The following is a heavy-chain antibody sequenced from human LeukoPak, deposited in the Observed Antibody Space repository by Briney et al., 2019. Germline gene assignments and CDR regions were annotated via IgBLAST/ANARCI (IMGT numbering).Heavy chain of an antibody. J-gene: IGHJ4*02. D-gene: IGHD1-26*01. Sequence: GGSLRLSCAASGFTFSNAWMRWVRQAPGKGLEWVGRIKDKSEGGPTDYAAPVNGRFTIAREDSESTLYLQMNSLITEDTDCYNCATEWASGTSSFDYWGQGALVTVSS. CDR2: IKDKSEGGPT. CDR1: GFTFSNAW. CDR3: ATEWASGTSSFDY. V-gene: IGHV3-15*01.